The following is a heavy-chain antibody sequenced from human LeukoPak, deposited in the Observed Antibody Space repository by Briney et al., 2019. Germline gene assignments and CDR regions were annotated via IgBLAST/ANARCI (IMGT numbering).Heavy chain of an antibody. CDR1: GSSISSDYF. V-gene: IGHV4-38-2*01. D-gene: IGHD3-9*01. Sequence: PSKTLSLTCGVSGSSISSDYFWGWIRQPPGKGLEWVGSIYDSGNTYYNPSLKSRVSISVDTSKNQFSLKMSSVTAADTAVYYCARGFNSDILTAYSPWGQGTLVTVSS. CDR2: IYDSGNT. CDR3: ARGFNSDILTAYSP. J-gene: IGHJ5*02.